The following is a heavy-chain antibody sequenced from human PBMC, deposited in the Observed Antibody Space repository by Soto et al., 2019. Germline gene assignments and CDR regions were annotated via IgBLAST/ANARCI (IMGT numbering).Heavy chain of an antibody. V-gene: IGHV1-2*02. Sequence: ASVKVSCKTSGYSFAGHYLHWVRQAPGQGLDWMGWINPNSGGTIYAQRFQGRVTMTRDASISTAYMVLTSLRSDDTAVYYCARDSHYDILTGYSRNAFDMWGRGTVVTVSS. CDR3: ARDSHYDILTGYSRNAFDM. D-gene: IGHD3-9*01. CDR1: GYSFAGHY. CDR2: INPNSGGT. J-gene: IGHJ3*02.